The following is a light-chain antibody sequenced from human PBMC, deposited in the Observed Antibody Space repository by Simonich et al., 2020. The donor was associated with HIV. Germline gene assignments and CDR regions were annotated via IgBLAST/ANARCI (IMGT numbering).Light chain of an antibody. J-gene: IGKJ1*01. CDR3: QQFYSTPWA. CDR1: QSVLYSSNNKNY. CDR2: WAS. V-gene: IGKV4-1*01. Sequence: DIVMTQSPDSLAVSLGERATINCKSSQSVLYSSNNKNYLAWYQHKPGQPPKLLIYWASTRESGVPYRFSGSGSGTDFTLTISSLQAEDVAVYYCQQFYSTPWAFGQGTKVEIK.